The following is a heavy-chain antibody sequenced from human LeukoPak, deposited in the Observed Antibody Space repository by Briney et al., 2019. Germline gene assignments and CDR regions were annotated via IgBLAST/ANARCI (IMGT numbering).Heavy chain of an antibody. CDR1: GGSISSYY. Sequence: SETLSLTCTVSGGSISSYYWSWIRQPPGKGLEWIGYISYGGATSYNPSLKRRVTISVDSSKNRFSLRLSSLTAADTALYYCARHGGTLDYFDYWGPGSLVTVSS. V-gene: IGHV4-59*08. J-gene: IGHJ4*02. CDR2: ISYGGAT. CDR3: ARHGGTLDYFDY. D-gene: IGHD1-26*01.